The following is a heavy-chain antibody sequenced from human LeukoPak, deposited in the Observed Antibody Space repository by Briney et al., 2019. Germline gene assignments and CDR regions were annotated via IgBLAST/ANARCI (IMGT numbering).Heavy chain of an antibody. CDR3: AFTRAYYDILTGYYQPNYFDY. CDR1: GYTFSSYA. CDR2: INTKTGNP. V-gene: IGHV7-4-1*02. D-gene: IGHD3-9*01. J-gene: IGHJ4*02. Sequence: GASVKVSCMSSGYTFSSYAMSWVRQAPGQGLEWMGWINTKTGNPTYAQGFTGRFVFSLDTSATTTYLQISSLKPEDTAVYYCAFTRAYYDILTGYYQPNYFDYWGQGTLVTVSS.